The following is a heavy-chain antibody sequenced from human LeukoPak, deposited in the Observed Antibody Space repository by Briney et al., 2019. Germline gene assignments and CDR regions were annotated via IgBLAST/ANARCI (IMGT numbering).Heavy chain of an antibody. Sequence: GGSLRLSCVTSGLTFTNHGFHWLRQAADKGLEWVAFVRNDGFDTYHSNSVKGRFSISRDDSKNTVYLQMNSLRAEDTALYYCARDHRYGNYGVAYYYYYGMDVWGQGTTVTVSS. V-gene: IGHV3-30*02. CDR3: ARDHRYGNYGVAYYYYYGMDV. J-gene: IGHJ6*02. CDR1: GLTFTNHG. D-gene: IGHD3-3*01. CDR2: VRNDGFDT.